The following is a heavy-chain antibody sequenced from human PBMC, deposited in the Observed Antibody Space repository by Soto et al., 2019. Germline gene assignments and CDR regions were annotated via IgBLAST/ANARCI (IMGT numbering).Heavy chain of an antibody. Sequence: ASVKVSCKASGYTFTSYDINWVRQATGQGLEWTGWMNPNSGNTGYAQKFQGRVTMTRNTSISTAYMELSSLRSEDTAVYYCARGGPAYYDFWSGYYHYYYYGMDVWGQGTTVTVSS. CDR2: MNPNSGNT. V-gene: IGHV1-8*01. CDR1: GYTFTSYD. CDR3: ARGGPAYYDFWSGYYHYYYYGMDV. J-gene: IGHJ6*02. D-gene: IGHD3-3*01.